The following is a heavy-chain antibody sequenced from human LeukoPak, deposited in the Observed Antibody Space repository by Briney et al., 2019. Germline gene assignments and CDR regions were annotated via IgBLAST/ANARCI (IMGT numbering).Heavy chain of an antibody. J-gene: IGHJ4*02. CDR1: GGSISSSSYY. CDR3: ARHRVGATAMVPYFDY. Sequence: SETLSLTCTVSGGSISSSSYYWGWIRQPPGKGLEWIGSIYYSGSTYYNPSLKSRVTISVDTSKNQFSLKLSSVTAADMAVYYCARHRVGATAMVPYFDYWGQGTLVTVSS. D-gene: IGHD5-18*01. V-gene: IGHV4-39*01. CDR2: IYYSGST.